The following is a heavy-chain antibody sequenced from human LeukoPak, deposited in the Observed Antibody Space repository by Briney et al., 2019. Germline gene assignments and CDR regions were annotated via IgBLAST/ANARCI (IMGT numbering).Heavy chain of an antibody. Sequence: GGSLRLSCATSGLTFRTTWMHWVRQAPGKGLMWVSRMNGGTTIDYADSVKGRFTVSRDYAKNTLFLQMNNLRTEDTALYFCATARNFRFEYWGQGSLVIVSA. CDR3: ATARNFRFEY. CDR1: GLTFRTTW. J-gene: IGHJ4*02. D-gene: IGHD1-7*01. CDR2: MNGGTTI. V-gene: IGHV3-74*01.